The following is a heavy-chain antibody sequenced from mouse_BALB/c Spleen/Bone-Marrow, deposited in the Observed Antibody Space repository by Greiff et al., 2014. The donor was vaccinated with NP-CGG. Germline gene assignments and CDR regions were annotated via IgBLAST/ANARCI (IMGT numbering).Heavy chain of an antibody. CDR3: ACGSGYDYLDY. D-gene: IGHD1-1*01. CDR2: IDPANGNT. J-gene: IGHJ2*01. Sequence: DVQLQESGAELVKPGASVKLSCTASGFNIKDTFMHWVKQRPEQGLEWIGRIDPANGNTKYDPKFQGKATITADTSSNTAYLQLSSLTSEDTAVYYCACGSGYDYLDYWGQGTTFTVSS. V-gene: IGHV14-3*02. CDR1: GFNIKDTF.